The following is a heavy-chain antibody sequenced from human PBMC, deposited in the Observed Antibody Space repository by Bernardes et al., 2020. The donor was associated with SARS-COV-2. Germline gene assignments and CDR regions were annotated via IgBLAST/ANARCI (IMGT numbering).Heavy chain of an antibody. V-gene: IGHV4-39*01. CDR3: ARHWYYYGSGNWFDP. D-gene: IGHD3-10*01. CDR1: GGSISSSSYY. J-gene: IGHJ5*02. CDR2: IYYSGST. Sequence: SETLSLTCTVSGGSISSSSYYWGWIRQPPGKGLEWIGSIYYSGSTYYNPSLKSRVTISVDTSKNQFSLKLSSVTAADTAVYYCARHWYYYGSGNWFDPWGQGTLVTVSS.